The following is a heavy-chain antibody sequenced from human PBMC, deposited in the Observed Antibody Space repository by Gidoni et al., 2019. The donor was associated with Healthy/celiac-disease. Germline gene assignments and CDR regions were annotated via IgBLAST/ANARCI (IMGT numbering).Heavy chain of an antibody. CDR2: MNPNSGNT. Sequence: QFLLVQSAAEVKKPGASVTVSCTASGYTFTSYAINWVRQAPGQGLEWMGWMNPNSGNTGYAQKFQGRVTMTRNKSISKAYMELSSLRAEDTDVYDCERVGPPRGRLHYWGQGTLVTVSS. CDR1: GYTFTSYA. J-gene: IGHJ4*02. CDR3: ERVGPPRGRLHY. V-gene: IGHV1-8*01. D-gene: IGHD3-10*01.